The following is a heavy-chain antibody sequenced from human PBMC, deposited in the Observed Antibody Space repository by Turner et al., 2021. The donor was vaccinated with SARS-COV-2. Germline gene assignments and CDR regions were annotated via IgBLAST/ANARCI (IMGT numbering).Heavy chain of an antibody. CDR1: GFTFSIYW. CDR3: ASHGAHPGFDY. V-gene: IGHV3-74*01. J-gene: IGHJ4*02. CDR2: INSDGSST. D-gene: IGHD3-16*01. Sequence: EVQLVESGGGLVQPGGSLRLSCAASGFTFSIYWMHWVRQAPGKGLVWVSRINSDGSSTSYADSVKGRFTISRDNAKNTLYLQMNSLRAEDTAVYYCASHGAHPGFDYWGQGTLVTVSS.